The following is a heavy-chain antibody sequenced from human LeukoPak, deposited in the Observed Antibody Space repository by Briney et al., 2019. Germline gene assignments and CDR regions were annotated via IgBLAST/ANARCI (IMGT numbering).Heavy chain of an antibody. D-gene: IGHD7-27*01. V-gene: IGHV3-11*04. CDR1: GFTFSDSY. CDR2: ISNTGDSI. J-gene: IGHJ4*02. Sequence: GGSLRLSCAASGFTFSDSYMTWIRQAPGKGLEWVSFISNTGDSIYYADSVKGRFTTSRDNAKSSLSLQMNSLRAEDTAVYYCGRGHWGLDYWGQGALVTVSS. CDR3: GRGHWGLDY.